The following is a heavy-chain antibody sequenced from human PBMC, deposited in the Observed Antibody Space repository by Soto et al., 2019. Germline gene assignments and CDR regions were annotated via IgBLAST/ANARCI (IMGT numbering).Heavy chain of an antibody. V-gene: IGHV1-3*01. Sequence: ASVKVSCKASGYTFSNYGIHWVRQAPGQRLEWMGFINPGNGNTKYAQNLQGRVTLTRDTSTSTAYMELRSLRSDDTAVYYCARKDESGYSYAYWGQGTLVTVS. CDR1: GYTFSNYG. CDR2: INPGNGNT. CDR3: ARKDESGYSYAY. D-gene: IGHD5-18*01. J-gene: IGHJ4*02.